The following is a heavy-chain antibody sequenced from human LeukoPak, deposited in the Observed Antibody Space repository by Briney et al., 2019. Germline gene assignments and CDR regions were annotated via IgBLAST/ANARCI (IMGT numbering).Heavy chain of an antibody. CDR1: GFTFSSYA. CDR3: AKRAAAGTFDY. D-gene: IGHD6-13*01. J-gene: IGHJ4*02. Sequence: PGGSLRLSCAASGFTFSSYAMNWVRQAPGKGLEWVSFISGSGDTTYYADSVKGRFTISRDSSKNTLYLQMNSLRAEDTAVYYCAKRAAAGTFDYWGQGTLVTVSS. CDR2: ISGSGDTT. V-gene: IGHV3-23*01.